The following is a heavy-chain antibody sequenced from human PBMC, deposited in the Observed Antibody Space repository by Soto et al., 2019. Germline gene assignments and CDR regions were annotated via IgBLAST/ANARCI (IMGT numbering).Heavy chain of an antibody. CDR3: ARDRRTTYNWNDQYYYYGMDV. V-gene: IGHV4-59*01. CDR1: GGSISSYY. Sequence: PSETLSLTCTVSGGSISSYYWSWIRQPPGKGLEWIGYIYYSGSTNYNPSLKSRVTISVDTSKNQFSLKLSSVTAADTAVYYCARDRRTTYNWNDQYYYYGMDVWGQGTTVTV. CDR2: IYYSGST. J-gene: IGHJ6*02. D-gene: IGHD1-1*01.